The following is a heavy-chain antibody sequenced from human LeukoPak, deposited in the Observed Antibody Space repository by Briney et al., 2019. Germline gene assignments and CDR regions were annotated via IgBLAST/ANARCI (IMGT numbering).Heavy chain of an antibody. D-gene: IGHD6-19*01. CDR3: ARSWVAGYGTVLDH. CDR2: IYPSDSET. Sequence: PGESLKISCQGSGYSFTSYWVAWVRQMPGKGLEWMGIIYPSDSETRYSPPFQGQVTISVDKSTTTAYLQWSSLKASDTAMYYCARSWVAGYGTVLDHWGQGTLVTVSS. CDR1: GYSFTSYW. V-gene: IGHV5-51*01. J-gene: IGHJ4*02.